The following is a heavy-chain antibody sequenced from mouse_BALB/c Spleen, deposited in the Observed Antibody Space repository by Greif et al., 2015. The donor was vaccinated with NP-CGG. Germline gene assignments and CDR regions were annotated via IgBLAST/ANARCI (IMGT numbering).Heavy chain of an antibody. D-gene: IGHD2-4*01. V-gene: IGHV1-80*01. CDR1: GYAFSSYW. Sequence: VQRVESGAALVRPGSSVKISYKASGYAFSSYWMNWVKQRPGQGLEWIGQIYPGDGDTNYNGKFKGKATLTADKSSSTAYMQLSSLTSEDSAVYFCARYDYDYYAMDYWGQGTSVTVSS. CDR2: IYPGDGDT. CDR3: ARYDYDYYAMDY. J-gene: IGHJ4*01.